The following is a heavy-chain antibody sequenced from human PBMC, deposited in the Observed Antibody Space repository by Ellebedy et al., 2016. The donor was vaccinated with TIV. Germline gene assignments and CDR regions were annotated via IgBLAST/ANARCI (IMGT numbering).Heavy chain of an antibody. Sequence: MPGGSLRLSCTVSGGSISSSSYSRNWIRQPPGKGLEWIGEIIHSGESNYNPSLKSRVTLSVDTSKNQISLSLSSMTAADTAVYYCAKGIGMDVWGPGTTVIVS. CDR1: GGSISSSSYS. D-gene: IGHD2-21*01. CDR3: AKGIGMDV. CDR2: IIHSGES. V-gene: IGHV4-39*07. J-gene: IGHJ6*02.